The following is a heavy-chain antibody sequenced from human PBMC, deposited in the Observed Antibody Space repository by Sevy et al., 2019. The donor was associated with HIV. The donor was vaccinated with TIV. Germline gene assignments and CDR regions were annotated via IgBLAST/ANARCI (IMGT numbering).Heavy chain of an antibody. CDR1: GYAFTSYG. CDR2: ISAYNGNT. Sequence: ASVKVSCKASGYAFTSYGISWVRQAPGQGLEWMGWISAYNGNTNYAQKLQGRVTMTTDTSTSTAYMELRSLRSDDTAVYYCARDGYLGTESYYFDYWGQGTLVTVSS. J-gene: IGHJ4*02. V-gene: IGHV1-18*01. CDR3: ARDGYLGTESYYFDY. D-gene: IGHD7-27*01.